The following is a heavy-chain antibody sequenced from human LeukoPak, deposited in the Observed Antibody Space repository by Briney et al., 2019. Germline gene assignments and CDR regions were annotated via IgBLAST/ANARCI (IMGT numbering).Heavy chain of an antibody. Sequence: PSETLSLTCTVSGGSISSGSYYWGWIRQPPGKGLEWIGSIYYSGSTYYNPSLKSRITVSLDTSKNQLSLKLSSVTAADTAVYYCARDVLPNGMDVWGQGTTVTVSS. CDR2: IYYSGST. CDR3: ARDVLPNGMDV. J-gene: IGHJ6*02. D-gene: IGHD2-8*01. CDR1: GGSISSGSYY. V-gene: IGHV4-39*07.